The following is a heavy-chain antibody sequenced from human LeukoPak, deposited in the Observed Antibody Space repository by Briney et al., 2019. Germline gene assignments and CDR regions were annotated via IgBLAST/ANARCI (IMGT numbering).Heavy chain of an antibody. Sequence: GGSLRLSCAASGFTFSGYGIHWVRQAPGKGLERVAFIRSDGSKEFYADSVKGRFTISRDNSKNTLYLQVNSLRVEDTAVYYCAKGYGYYFDYWGQGTLVIVSS. CDR1: GFTFSGYG. V-gene: IGHV3-30*02. D-gene: IGHD5-18*01. J-gene: IGHJ4*02. CDR3: AKGYGYYFDY. CDR2: IRSDGSKE.